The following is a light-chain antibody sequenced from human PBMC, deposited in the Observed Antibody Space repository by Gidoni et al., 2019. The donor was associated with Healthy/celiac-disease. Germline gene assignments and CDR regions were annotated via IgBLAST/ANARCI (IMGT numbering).Light chain of an antibody. V-gene: IGKV3-11*01. J-gene: IGKJ1*01. Sequence: ELVLTQSPATLSLSPGDRATLSCRASQSVSSYLAWYQQKPGQAPSLLIYESSNRATGIPALCSGSCSGTYFLTIISRLAPDDSAVYYRQQRSNRWTFGQGTKVEIK. CDR1: QSVSSY. CDR3: QQRSNRWT. CDR2: ESS.